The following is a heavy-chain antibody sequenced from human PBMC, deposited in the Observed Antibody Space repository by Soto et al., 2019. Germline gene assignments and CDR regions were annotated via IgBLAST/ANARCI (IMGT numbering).Heavy chain of an antibody. CDR3: ARDHAPTPDYYDSGVAFDI. V-gene: IGHV3-74*01. D-gene: IGHD3-22*01. CDR1: GFAFSSYW. J-gene: IGHJ3*02. CDR2: INSDGSST. Sequence: GGSLRLSCAASGFAFSSYWMHWVRQAPGKGLVWVSRINSDGSSTSYADSVKGRFTISRDNAKNTLYLQMNSLRAEGTAVYYCARDHAPTPDYYDSGVAFDIWGQGTMVTVSS.